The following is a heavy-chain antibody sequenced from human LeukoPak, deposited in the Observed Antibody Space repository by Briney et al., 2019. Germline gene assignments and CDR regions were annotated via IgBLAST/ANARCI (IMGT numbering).Heavy chain of an antibody. D-gene: IGHD2-21*02. J-gene: IGHJ3*02. CDR3: ARERGVIVVVTAIPDAFDI. V-gene: IGHV1-69*04. Sequence: ASVKVSCKASGGTFSSYAISWVRQAPGQGLEWMGRIIPILGIANYAQKFQGRVTITADKSTRTAYMELSSLRSEDTAVYYCARERGVIVVVTAIPDAFDIWGQGTMVTVSS. CDR1: GGTFSSYA. CDR2: IIPILGIA.